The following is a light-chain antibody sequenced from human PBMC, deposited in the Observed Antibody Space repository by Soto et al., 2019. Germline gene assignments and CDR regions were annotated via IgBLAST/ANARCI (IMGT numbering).Light chain of an antibody. CDR3: LQHHSFPYT. J-gene: IGKJ2*01. V-gene: IGKV1-17*01. Sequence: DIQMTQSPSSLSASVGDRVTIACRASEDIRNDLGWFQQKPGKAPKRLISAASTLQNGVPSRFSGRRSGKEFTLTINTLQPEDVATYYCLQHHSFPYTFGQGTKLEIK. CDR1: EDIRND. CDR2: AAS.